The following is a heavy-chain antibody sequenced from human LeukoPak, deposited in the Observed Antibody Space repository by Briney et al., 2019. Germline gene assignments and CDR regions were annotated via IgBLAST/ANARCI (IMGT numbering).Heavy chain of an antibody. J-gene: IGHJ4*02. D-gene: IGHD1-20*01. CDR3: LRDLNWSLDQ. Sequence: GGSLRLPCVASGFSFNNYRMTWVRQAPGKGLEWVANIKQDGSEKQYVDSVKGRFAISRDNAKNTLYLQMNSLRAEDTAVYYCLRDLNWSLDQWGQGTLVTVSS. CDR1: GFSFNNYR. V-gene: IGHV3-7*01. CDR2: IKQDGSEK.